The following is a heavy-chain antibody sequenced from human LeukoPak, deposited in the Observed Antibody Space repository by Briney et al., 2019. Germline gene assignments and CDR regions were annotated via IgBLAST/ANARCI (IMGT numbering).Heavy chain of an antibody. Sequence: GGSLRLSCAASGFTFSSYWMHWVRQAPGKGLVWVSRINTDGSSTSYADSVKGRFTISRDNAKNTLYLQMNSLRAEDTAVYYCARAGSGSPIPDVWGKGTTATVSS. CDR3: ARAGSGSPIPDV. J-gene: IGHJ6*04. CDR1: GFTFSSYW. D-gene: IGHD3-10*01. V-gene: IGHV3-74*01. CDR2: INTDGSST.